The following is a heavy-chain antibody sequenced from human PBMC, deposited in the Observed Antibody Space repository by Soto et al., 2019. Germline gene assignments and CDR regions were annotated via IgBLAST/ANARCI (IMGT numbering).Heavy chain of an antibody. J-gene: IGHJ6*03. CDR1: GFTFSSYW. D-gene: IGHD6-19*01. CDR3: ARVPSVAGYYYYYYMDV. CDR2: IKQDGSEK. V-gene: IGHV3-7*01. Sequence: GVSLRLSFAASGFTFSSYWMSWVRQAPGKGLEWVANIKQDGSEKYYVDSVKGRFTISRDNAKNSLYLQMNSLRAEDTAVYYCARVPSVAGYYYYYYMDVWGKGTTVTVSS.